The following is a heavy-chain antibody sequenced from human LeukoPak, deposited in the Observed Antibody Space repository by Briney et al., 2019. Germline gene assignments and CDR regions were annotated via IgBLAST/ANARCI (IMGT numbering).Heavy chain of an antibody. CDR2: INPSGRI. V-gene: IGHV4-34*01. J-gene: IGHJ6*03. D-gene: IGHD3-22*01. Sequence: SETLSLTCAVYGGSFSGYYWTWIRQAPGKGLEWIGEINPSGRISYNPSLKSRLTISVDASKNQFSLNLRSLTAADTAVYYCARGRQEVSMIVVVMTAVSYYLDVWGKGTTITVS. CDR3: ARGRQEVSMIVVVMTAVSYYLDV. CDR1: GGSFSGYY.